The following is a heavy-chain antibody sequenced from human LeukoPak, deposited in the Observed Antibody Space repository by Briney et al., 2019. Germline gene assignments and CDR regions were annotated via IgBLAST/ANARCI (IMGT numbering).Heavy chain of an antibody. J-gene: IGHJ6*02. CDR3: ARERIAVAGEYYYYGMDV. Sequence: ASVKVSCKASGYTFTSYGISRVRQAPGQGLEWMGWISAYNGNTNYAQKLQGRVTMTTDTSTSTAYMELRSLRSDDTAVYYCARERIAVAGEYYYYGMDVWGQGTTVTVSS. D-gene: IGHD6-19*01. CDR1: GYTFTSYG. V-gene: IGHV1-18*01. CDR2: ISAYNGNT.